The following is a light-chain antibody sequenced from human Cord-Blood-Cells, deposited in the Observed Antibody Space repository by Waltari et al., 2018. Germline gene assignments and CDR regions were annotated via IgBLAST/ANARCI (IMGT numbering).Light chain of an antibody. CDR3: SSYTSSSTLV. Sequence: QSALTQPASVSGPPGQSIPTSCTGTSSDVVGYHYFSWYQQHPGNAPKLMIYDVSNRPSGVSNRFSGSKSGNTASLTISGLQAEDEADYYCSSYTSSSTLVFGTGTKVTVL. CDR1: SSDVVGYHY. CDR2: DVS. V-gene: IGLV2-14*03. J-gene: IGLJ1*01.